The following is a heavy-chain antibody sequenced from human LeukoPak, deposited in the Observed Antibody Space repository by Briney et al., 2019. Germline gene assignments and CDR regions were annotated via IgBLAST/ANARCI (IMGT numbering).Heavy chain of an antibody. D-gene: IGHD3-22*01. Sequence: PGGSLRLSCAASGFTFDDYAMPWVRQAPGKGLEWVSGISWNSGSIGYADSVKGRFTISRDTAKNSLYLQMNSLRAEDTALYYCAKGRVGYYDSSGYIDAFDIWGQGTMVTVSS. V-gene: IGHV3-9*01. CDR2: ISWNSGSI. J-gene: IGHJ3*02. CDR3: AKGRVGYYDSSGYIDAFDI. CDR1: GFTFDDYA.